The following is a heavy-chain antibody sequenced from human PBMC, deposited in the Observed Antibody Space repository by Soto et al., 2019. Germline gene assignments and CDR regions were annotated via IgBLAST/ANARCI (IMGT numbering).Heavy chain of an antibody. CDR1: GYIFSNYY. D-gene: IGHD3-10*01. CDR3: ARRGMSKIGFDT. J-gene: IGHJ3*02. CDR2: FNPSGDAT. Sequence: QVQLVQSGAEVKKPGTSVKVSCKASGYIFSNYYMHWVRQAPGQGLEWMGVFNPSGDATHYAQSFQGRVAVTRDTSTITVYMELSTLTSEDTAVYYCARRGMSKIGFDTWGQGTMVTVSS. V-gene: IGHV1-46*01.